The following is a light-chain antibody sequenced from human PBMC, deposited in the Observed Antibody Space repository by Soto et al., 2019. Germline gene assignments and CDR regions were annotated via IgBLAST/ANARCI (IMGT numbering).Light chain of an antibody. J-gene: IGKJ1*01. V-gene: IGKV3-20*01. CDR2: GAT. CDR1: QSLSNNF. Sequence: EFVFTQSPCTLSLSPGEGDTLSCRASQSLSNNFLVWYQQKPGQAPRLLIYGATSRATGVPDRFSGSGSGTDFTLTINRREREAFAVYYCQQYGSTPVTFGQGTKV. CDR3: QQYGSTPVT.